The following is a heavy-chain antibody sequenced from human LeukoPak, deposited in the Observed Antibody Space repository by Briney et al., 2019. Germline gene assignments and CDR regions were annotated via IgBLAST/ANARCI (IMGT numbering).Heavy chain of an antibody. J-gene: IGHJ4*02. V-gene: IGHV3-30*18. CDR3: AKDLDDFLSGYGSNFDY. CDR2: ISYDGSNK. D-gene: IGHD3-3*01. Sequence: GRSLRLSCAASGFTFSSYGMHWVRQAPGKGLEWVAVISYDGSNKYYADSVKGRFTISRDNSKNTLYLQMNSLRAEDTAVYYCAKDLDDFLSGYGSNFDYWGQGTLVTVSS. CDR1: GFTFSSYG.